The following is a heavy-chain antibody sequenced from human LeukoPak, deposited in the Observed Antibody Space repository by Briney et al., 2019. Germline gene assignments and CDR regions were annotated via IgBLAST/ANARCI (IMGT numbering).Heavy chain of an antibody. Sequence: TGGSLRLSCAASGFTFSNYGMSWVRQAPGKGLEWVSGISDSGGNTYYADSVKGRFTISRDNSKNTVYLQMNSLGAEDTAVYYCAKGAAATGDFWGQGTLVTVSS. V-gene: IGHV3-23*01. CDR2: ISDSGGNT. CDR3: AKGAAATGDF. D-gene: IGHD6-13*01. J-gene: IGHJ4*02. CDR1: GFTFSNYG.